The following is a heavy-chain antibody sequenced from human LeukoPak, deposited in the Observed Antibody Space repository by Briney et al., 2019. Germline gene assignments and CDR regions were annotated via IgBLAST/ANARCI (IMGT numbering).Heavy chain of an antibody. CDR1: GYTFTGYY. CDR3: ARELVRGVITYY. V-gene: IGHV1-2*02. Sequence: ASVKVSCKASGYTFTGYYMHWVRQAPGQGLEWMGWINPNSGGTNYAQKFQGRVTMTRDTSISTAYMELSRLRSDDTAVYYCARELVRGVITYYWGQGTLVTVSS. CDR2: INPNSGGT. J-gene: IGHJ4*02. D-gene: IGHD3-10*01.